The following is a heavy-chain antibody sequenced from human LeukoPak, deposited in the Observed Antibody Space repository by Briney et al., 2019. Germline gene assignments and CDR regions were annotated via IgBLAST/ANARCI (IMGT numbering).Heavy chain of an antibody. CDR3: APPAASLIDV. J-gene: IGHJ4*01. V-gene: IGHV3-23*01. Sequence: PGGSLRLSCAASGFTFSSYAMSWVRQAPGKGLEWVSAISGSGGSTYYADSVKGRFTISRDNSKNTLYLQMNSLRAEATAVYYFAPPAASLIDVWGQGTLVTVSS. CDR1: GFTFSSYA. CDR2: ISGSGGST. D-gene: IGHD2-15*01.